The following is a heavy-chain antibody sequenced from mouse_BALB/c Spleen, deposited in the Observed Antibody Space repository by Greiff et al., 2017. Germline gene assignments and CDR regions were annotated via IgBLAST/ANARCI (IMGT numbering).Heavy chain of an antibody. D-gene: IGHD1-1*02. CDR1: GYTFTSYW. CDR2: IYPGSGST. CDR3: TRGWDYFDY. J-gene: IGHJ2*01. V-gene: IGHV1S22*01. Sequence: LKQPGSELVRPGASVKLSCKASGYTFTSYWMHWVKQRPGQGLEWIGNIYPGSGSTNYDEKFKSKATLTVDTSSSTAYMQLSSLTSEDSAVYYCTRGWDYFDYWGQGTTLTVSS.